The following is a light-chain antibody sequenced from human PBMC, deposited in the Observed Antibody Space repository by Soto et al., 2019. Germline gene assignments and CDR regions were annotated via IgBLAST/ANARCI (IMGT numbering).Light chain of an antibody. CDR1: QSVSSNY. J-gene: IGKJ1*01. V-gene: IGKV3-20*01. Sequence: IVLTQSPGTLSLSPGERATLSCRASQSVSSNYLAWYQQKSGQAPRLLIYGVSSRATGIPDRFSGSGSGTDFTLTISRLEPEDFAVFYCLHYGTSSWTFGQGTTVEIK. CDR3: LHYGTSSWT. CDR2: GVS.